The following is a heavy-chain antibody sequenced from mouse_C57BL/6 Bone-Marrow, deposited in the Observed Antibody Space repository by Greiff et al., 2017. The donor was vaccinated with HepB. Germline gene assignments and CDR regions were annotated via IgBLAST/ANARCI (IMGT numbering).Heavy chain of an antibody. CDR2: TSGGGGNT. CDR1: GFTFSSYT. Sequence: DVKLVESGGGLVKPGGSLTLSCAVSGFTFSSYTMSWVRQTPEKRLEWVATTSGGGGNTYYPDSVKGRLTISRDNARNTLYLQMRSLRSEDTALYYCARQDYYNGSNVDLYLGYWGQGTTLTVSS. J-gene: IGHJ2*01. CDR3: ARQDYYNGSNVDLYLGY. D-gene: IGHD1-1*01. V-gene: IGHV5-9*01.